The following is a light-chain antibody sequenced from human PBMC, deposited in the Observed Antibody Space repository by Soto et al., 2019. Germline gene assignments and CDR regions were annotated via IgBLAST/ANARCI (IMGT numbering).Light chain of an antibody. CDR3: SSYTSSSTLGV. CDR2: DVS. Sequence: QSALTQPASLSGSPGQSITISCTGTSSDVGSYNFVSWYQQHPGKAPKLMIYDVSNRPSGVSTRFSGSKSGNTASLTISGLQSEDEAEYYCSSYTSSSTLGVFGGGTKLTVL. V-gene: IGLV2-14*01. J-gene: IGLJ2*01. CDR1: SSDVGSYNF.